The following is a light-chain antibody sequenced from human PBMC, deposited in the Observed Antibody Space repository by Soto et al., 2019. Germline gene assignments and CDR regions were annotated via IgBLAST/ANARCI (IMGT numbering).Light chain of an antibody. J-gene: IGKJ5*01. CDR3: QQYHTSSIT. CDR2: DAS. CDR1: QTISSW. V-gene: IGKV1-5*01. Sequence: GDRGTITCRASQTISSWLAWYQQKPGKAPTLLIYDASTLERGVPSRFSGTGSGTEFTLSIDSLQPDDFATYYCQQYHTSSITFGQGTRLEIK.